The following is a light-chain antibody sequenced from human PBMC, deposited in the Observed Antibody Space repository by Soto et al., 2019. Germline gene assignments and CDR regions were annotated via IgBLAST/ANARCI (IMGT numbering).Light chain of an antibody. Sequence: QSALTQPASVSGSPGQSITISCTGTNSDVGGYNYVSWYQQHPGKAPKLLIYDVSSRPSGFSNRFSGSKSGNTASLIISGLQAEDEADYYCQSYDSSTPWVFGGGTKLAVL. J-gene: IGLJ3*02. CDR1: NSDVGGYNY. CDR2: DVS. CDR3: QSYDSSTPWV. V-gene: IGLV2-14*03.